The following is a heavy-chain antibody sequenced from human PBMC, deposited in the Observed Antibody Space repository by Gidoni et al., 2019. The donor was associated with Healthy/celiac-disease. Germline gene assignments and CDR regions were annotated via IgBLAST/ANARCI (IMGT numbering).Heavy chain of an antibody. J-gene: IGHJ6*02. D-gene: IGHD6-19*01. CDR2: ISYDGSNN. V-gene: IGHV3-30-3*01. CDR1: GFTLISYA. CDR3: ARGQYSSGWYEPHYYYGMDV. Sequence: QVPLVESGGGVVQPGRSLRVSCAASGFTLISYAMHSVRQDPGKGLERVAVISYDGSNNYYEDSVKGRFTSSRDNSKNTLYLQMNSLRAEDTAVYDCARGQYSSGWYEPHYYYGMDVWGQGTTVTVSS.